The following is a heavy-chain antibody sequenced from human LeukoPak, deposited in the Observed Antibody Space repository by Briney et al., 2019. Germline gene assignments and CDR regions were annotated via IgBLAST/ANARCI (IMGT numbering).Heavy chain of an antibody. CDR1: GFTFDDYA. J-gene: IGHJ4*02. Sequence: PGGSLRLSCAASGFTFDDYAMHWVRQAPGKGLEWVSGISWNSGSIGYADSVKGRFTISRDNAKNTLYLQMNSLRAEDTAVYYCARVDGDCSGGSCHTRYCFDYWGQGTLVTVSS. V-gene: IGHV3-9*01. CDR3: ARVDGDCSGGSCHTRYCFDY. D-gene: IGHD2-15*01. CDR2: ISWNSGSI.